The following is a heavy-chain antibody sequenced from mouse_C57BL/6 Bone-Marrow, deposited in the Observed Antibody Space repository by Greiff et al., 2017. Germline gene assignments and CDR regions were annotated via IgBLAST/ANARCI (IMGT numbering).Heavy chain of an antibody. CDR1: GYTFTSYW. J-gene: IGHJ3*02. Sequence: VKLQQPGAELVKPGASVKLSCKASGYTFTSYWMQWVKQRPGQGLEWIGEIDPSDSYTNYNQKFKGKATLTVDTSSSTAYMQLSSLTSEDSAVYYCARGITTWGQGTLVTVSA. CDR3: ARGITT. D-gene: IGHD1-1*01. V-gene: IGHV1-50*01. CDR2: IDPSDSYT.